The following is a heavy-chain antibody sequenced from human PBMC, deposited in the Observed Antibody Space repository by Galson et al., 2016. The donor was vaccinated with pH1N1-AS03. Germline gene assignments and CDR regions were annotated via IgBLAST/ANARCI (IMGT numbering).Heavy chain of an antibody. Sequence: SVKASCKASGYTFTSYAMHWVRQAPGRRLEWMGWINAGNGNTKYSQKFQGRVTITRDTSASTAYMELSSLRSEDTAVYYCARDRGSGYDLFDYYYGMDVWGQGTTVTVSS. CDR1: GYTFTSYA. D-gene: IGHD5-12*01. CDR2: INAGNGNT. V-gene: IGHV1-3*01. CDR3: ARDRGSGYDLFDYYYGMDV. J-gene: IGHJ6*02.